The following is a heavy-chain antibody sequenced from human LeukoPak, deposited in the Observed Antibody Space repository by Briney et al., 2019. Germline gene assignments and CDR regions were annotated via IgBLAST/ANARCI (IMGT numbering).Heavy chain of an antibody. CDR2: ISGSGGST. J-gene: IGHJ6*04. CDR3: AKLYGSGSWDYYYGMDV. D-gene: IGHD3-10*01. CDR1: GFTFSSYA. Sequence: GGSLRLSRAASGFTFSSYAMSWVRQAPGKGLEWVSAISGSGGSTYYADSVKGRFTISRDNSKNTLYLQMNSLRAEDTAVYYCAKLYGSGSWDYYYGMDVWGKGTTATVSS. V-gene: IGHV3-23*01.